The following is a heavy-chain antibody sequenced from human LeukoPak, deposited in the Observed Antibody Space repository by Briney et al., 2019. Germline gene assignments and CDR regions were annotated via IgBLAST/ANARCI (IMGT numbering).Heavy chain of an antibody. V-gene: IGHV3-7*04. CDR1: GFTFSSYW. CDR3: ARDIAAVEDAFDI. Sequence: GGSLRLSCAASGFTFSSYWMSWVRQAPGKGLEWVANIKQDGSEKYYVDSVKGRFTISRDDAKNSLYLQMNSLRAEDTAVYYCARDIAAVEDAFDIWGQGTMVTVSS. CDR2: IKQDGSEK. D-gene: IGHD6-13*01. J-gene: IGHJ3*02.